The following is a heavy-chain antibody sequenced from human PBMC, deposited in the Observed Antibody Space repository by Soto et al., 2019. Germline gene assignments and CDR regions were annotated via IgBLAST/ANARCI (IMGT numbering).Heavy chain of an antibody. CDR1: GFTVSSNY. Sequence: EVQLVESGGGLIQPGGSLRLSCAASGFTVSSNYMSWVRQAPGKGLEWVSVIYSGGSTYYADCVKGRFTISRDNSKNTLYLQMNSLRAEDTAVYYCARNYDNTAGGAFDIWGQGTMVTVSS. CDR3: ARNYDNTAGGAFDI. J-gene: IGHJ3*02. CDR2: IYSGGST. V-gene: IGHV3-53*01. D-gene: IGHD3-22*01.